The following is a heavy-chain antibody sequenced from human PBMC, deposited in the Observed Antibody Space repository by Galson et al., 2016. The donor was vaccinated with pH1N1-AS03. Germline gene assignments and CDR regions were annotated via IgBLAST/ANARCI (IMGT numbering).Heavy chain of an antibody. V-gene: IGHV1-2*02. CDR1: GYTFMYYH. CDR2: FNPYNGGA. J-gene: IGHJ4*02. Sequence: SVKVSCKASGYTFMYYHIHWVRQAPGQGLQWVGGFNPYNGGAIYAPMFQGRVSMTSDTSISTAYMDLYSLRSDDTAVYYCARAGPSGYADFDYWSQGILVTVSS. D-gene: IGHD3-22*01. CDR3: ARAGPSGYADFDY.